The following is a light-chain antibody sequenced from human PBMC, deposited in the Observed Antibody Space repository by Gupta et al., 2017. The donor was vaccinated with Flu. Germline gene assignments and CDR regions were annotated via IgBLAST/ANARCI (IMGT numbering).Light chain of an antibody. CDR1: SSKIGRNT. CDR2: RNY. V-gene: IGLV1-44*01. Sequence: QSLLPQPPSASGHPGQRATISCSGGSSKIGRNTVNWYQQLPGTAPKLLIYRNYLRPSGVPDRFSGSKSGTSASLAISGLQSEDEADYYCEAWDDSLTVLFGGGTKLTVL. J-gene: IGLJ2*01. CDR3: EAWDDSLTVL.